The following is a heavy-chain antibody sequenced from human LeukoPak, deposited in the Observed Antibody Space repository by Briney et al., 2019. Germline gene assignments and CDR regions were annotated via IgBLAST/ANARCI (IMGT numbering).Heavy chain of an antibody. J-gene: IGHJ6*03. Sequence: SETLSPTCAVYGGSFSGYYWSWIRQPPGKGLEWIGEINHSGSTNYNPSLKSRVTISVDTSKNQFSLKLSSVTAADTAVYYCARVMAGTTRGYMDVWGKGTTVTVSS. CDR1: GGSFSGYY. CDR2: INHSGST. D-gene: IGHD1-1*01. V-gene: IGHV4-34*01. CDR3: ARVMAGTTRGYMDV.